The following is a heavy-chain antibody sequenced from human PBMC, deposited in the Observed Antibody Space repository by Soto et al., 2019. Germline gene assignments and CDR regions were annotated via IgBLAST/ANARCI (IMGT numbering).Heavy chain of an antibody. CDR2: VYYSGST. J-gene: IGHJ4*02. CDR3: ARGHDFWSGFSYFDY. Sequence: SETQSLTCTVSGGSVSSGSHYWSWIRQPPGKRLEWVGYVYYSGSTNYNPSLQSRVTISVDTSKNQFSLKMNSVTAADTAVYYCARGHDFWSGFSYFDYWGQGTLVTVSS. CDR1: GGSVSSGSHY. V-gene: IGHV4-61*01. D-gene: IGHD3-3*01.